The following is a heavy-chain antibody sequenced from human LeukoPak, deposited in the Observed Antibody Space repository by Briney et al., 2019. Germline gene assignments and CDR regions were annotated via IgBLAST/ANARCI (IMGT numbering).Heavy chain of an antibody. D-gene: IGHD5-12*01. CDR3: ARGYSGYDLKFDP. V-gene: IGHV1-2*06. Sequence: ASVKVSCKASGYTFPGYYIHWVRKAPGQGLEWMGRINPKSGNTNYAQKFQGRVTVSRDTSISTTYLELNTLTSDDTAVYYCARGYSGYDLKFDPWGQGTLVTVSS. J-gene: IGHJ5*02. CDR1: GYTFPGYY. CDR2: INPKSGNT.